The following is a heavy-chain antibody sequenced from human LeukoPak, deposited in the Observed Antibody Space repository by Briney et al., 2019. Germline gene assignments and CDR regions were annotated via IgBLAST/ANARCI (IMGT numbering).Heavy chain of an antibody. Sequence: ASVKVSCKASGGTFSSYAISWVRQAPGQGLEWMGGIIPIFGTANYAQKFQGRVTITADESTSTAYTELSILRSEDTAVYYCASIRRDDFWSGYYIHWGQGTLVTVSS. CDR3: ASIRRDDFWSGYYIH. V-gene: IGHV1-69*13. J-gene: IGHJ4*02. CDR2: IIPIFGTA. D-gene: IGHD3-3*01. CDR1: GGTFSSYA.